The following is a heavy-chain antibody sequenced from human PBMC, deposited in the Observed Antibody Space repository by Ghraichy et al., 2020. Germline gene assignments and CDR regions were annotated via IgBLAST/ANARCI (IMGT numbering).Heavy chain of an antibody. J-gene: IGHJ3*01. CDR2: INHSGST. D-gene: IGHD2-15*01. CDR1: GGSFNDYY. V-gene: IGHV4-34*01. Sequence: SETLSLTCAVYGGSFNDYYWSWIRQPPGKGLEWIGEINHSGSTNYNPSLKSRVTISVDTSKNQFSLNLSSVTAADTAVYYCARGGYCSGGSCYTPDTAFDFWGHGTMVSVSS. CDR3: ARGGYCSGGSCYTPDTAFDF.